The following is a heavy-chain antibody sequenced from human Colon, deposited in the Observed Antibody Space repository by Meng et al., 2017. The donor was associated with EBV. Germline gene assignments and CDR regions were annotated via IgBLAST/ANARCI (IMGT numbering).Heavy chain of an antibody. CDR3: TRDGPDYGNYINFDY. CDR1: GGSFSNYP. J-gene: IGHJ4*02. D-gene: IGHD4-11*01. V-gene: IGHV1-18*01. CDR2: ISAYNGRT. Sequence: QVQLVQSGAEVKKPXSSVKVSCXTSGGSFSNYPINWVRQAPGQGLEWMAWISAYNGRTNFAQKFQGRVTVITDTSTSTAYMELRSLRSDDTAVYYCTRDGPDYGNYINFDYWGQGALVTVSS.